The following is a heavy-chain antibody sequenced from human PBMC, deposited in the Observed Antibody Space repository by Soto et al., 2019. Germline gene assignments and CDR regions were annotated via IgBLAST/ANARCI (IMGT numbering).Heavy chain of an antibody. J-gene: IGHJ3*01. CDR2: ISARGDRT. CDR1: GFTLMNYA. D-gene: IGHD5-12*01. CDR3: EGSWT. Sequence: EVQLLVSGGGSVQPGGSLRLSCEVSGFTLMNYAMSWVRQAPGKGLEWVSQISARGDRTYYADSVKGRFTISKDSSKNTLFLQLNILRGEDSAVYYCEGSWTWGQGTMVTVSS. V-gene: IGHV3-23*01.